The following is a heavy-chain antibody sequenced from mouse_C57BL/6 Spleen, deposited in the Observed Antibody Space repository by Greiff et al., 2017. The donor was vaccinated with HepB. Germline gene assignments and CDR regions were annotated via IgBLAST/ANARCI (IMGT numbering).Heavy chain of an antibody. CDR2: IYPSDSET. D-gene: IGHD2-2*01. V-gene: IGHV1-61*01. Sequence: VQLQQPGAELVRPGSSVKLSCKASGYTFTSYWMDWVKQRPGQGLEWIGNIYPSDSETHYNQKFKDKATLTVDKSSSTAYMQLSSLTSEDSAVYYCARRNGYDGAMDYWGQGTSVTVSS. J-gene: IGHJ4*01. CDR1: GYTFTSYW. CDR3: ARRNGYDGAMDY.